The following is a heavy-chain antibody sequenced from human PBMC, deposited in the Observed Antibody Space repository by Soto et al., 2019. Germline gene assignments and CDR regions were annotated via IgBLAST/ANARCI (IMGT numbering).Heavy chain of an antibody. J-gene: IGHJ6*02. CDR3: TTGTTAAGRRVIAHNLYYYYYGMDV. Sequence: GGSLRLSCAASGFTFSNAWMNWVRQAPGKGLEWVGRIKSKTDGGTTDYAAPVKGRFTISRDDSKNTLYLQMNSLKTEDTAVYYCTTGTTAAGRRVIAHNLYYYYYGMDVWGQGTTVTVSS. CDR1: GFTFSNAW. CDR2: IKSKTDGGTT. V-gene: IGHV3-15*07. D-gene: IGHD6-13*01.